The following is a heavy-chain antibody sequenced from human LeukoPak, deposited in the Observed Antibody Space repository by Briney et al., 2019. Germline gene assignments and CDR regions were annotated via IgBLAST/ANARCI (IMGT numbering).Heavy chain of an antibody. CDR2: LYYSGGT. Sequence: SETLSLTCTVSGGSISSYYWSWIRQPPGKGLEWIGCLYYSGGTDYNPSLKSRVTISVDTSKNHFSLKLRSVNAADTAVYYCARHGGSGSYDYWGQGTLVTVSS. V-gene: IGHV4-59*08. CDR1: GGSISSYY. J-gene: IGHJ4*02. D-gene: IGHD3-3*01. CDR3: ARHGGSGSYDY.